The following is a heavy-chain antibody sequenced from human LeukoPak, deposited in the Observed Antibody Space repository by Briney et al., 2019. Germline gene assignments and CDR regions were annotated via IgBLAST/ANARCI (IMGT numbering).Heavy chain of an antibody. J-gene: IGHJ4*02. CDR2: ISSNGGST. CDR3: ARGYQGAMYYFDY. Sequence: GGSLRLSCAASGFTFSSYAMHWVRQAPGKGLEYVSAISSNGGSTYYANSVKGRFTISRDNSKNTLYLQMGSLRAEDMAVYYSARGYQGAMYYFDYWGQGTLVTVSS. CDR1: GFTFSSYA. V-gene: IGHV3-64*01. D-gene: IGHD1-26*01.